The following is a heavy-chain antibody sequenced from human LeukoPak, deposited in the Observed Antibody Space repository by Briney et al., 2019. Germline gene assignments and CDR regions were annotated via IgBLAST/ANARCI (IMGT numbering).Heavy chain of an antibody. D-gene: IGHD2-2*01. CDR1: GFAFSDYY. Sequence: KPGGSLRLSCVASGFAFSDYYMTWIRQAPGKGPEWVADINRNGDAINYADSVKGRFTISRTNANNSLFLQMDSLRAEDTAIYYCARAVYSSSGFDSWGQGALVTVSS. CDR3: ARAVYSSSGFDS. V-gene: IGHV3-11*01. J-gene: IGHJ4*02. CDR2: INRNGDAI.